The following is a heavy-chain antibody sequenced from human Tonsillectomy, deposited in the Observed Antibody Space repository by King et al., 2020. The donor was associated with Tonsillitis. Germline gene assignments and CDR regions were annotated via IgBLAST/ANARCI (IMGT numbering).Heavy chain of an antibody. CDR3: TNDLSGNSFHYYYVMDV. V-gene: IGHV3-23*04. D-gene: IGHD4-23*01. CDR2: ISGSGGNT. Sequence: VQLVESGGGLVQPGGSLRVSCAASGFTFYNYVMSWVRQVPGKGLEWVSSISGSGGNTYYGDSVKGRFTISRDNSRNTLYLQMSNLRADDTAVYYCTNDLSGNSFHYYYVMDVWGQGTTVAVSS. CDR1: GFTFYNYV. J-gene: IGHJ6*02.